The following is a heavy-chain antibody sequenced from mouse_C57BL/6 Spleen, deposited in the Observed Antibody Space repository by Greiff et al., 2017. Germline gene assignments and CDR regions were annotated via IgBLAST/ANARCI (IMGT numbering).Heavy chain of an antibody. V-gene: IGHV1-82*01. J-gene: IGHJ3*01. D-gene: IGHD2-1*01. CDR1: GYAFSSSW. CDR3: ASHYGNSAWFAY. CDR2: IYPGDGDT. Sequence: QVHVKQSGPELVKPGASVKISCKASGYAFSSSWMNWVKQRPGKGLEWIGRIYPGDGDTNYNGKFKGKATLTADKSSSTAYMQLSSLTSEDSAVYFCASHYGNSAWFAYWGQGTLVTVSA.